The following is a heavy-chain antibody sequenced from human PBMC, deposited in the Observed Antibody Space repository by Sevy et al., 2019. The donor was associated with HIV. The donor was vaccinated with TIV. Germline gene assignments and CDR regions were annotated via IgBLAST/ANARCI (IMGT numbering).Heavy chain of an antibody. V-gene: IGHV3-15*01. CDR3: TTKSDFGSGYQYFDL. J-gene: IGHJ2*01. CDR2: IKSKTDGGTT. D-gene: IGHD3-3*01. CDR1: GLTFSNAW. Sequence: GGYLRLSCAASGLTFSNAWMTWVRQAPGKGLEWVGRIKSKTDGGTTDYAAPVKGRFTISRDDSKNRLYLQMNSLKTEDTAVYYCTTKSDFGSGYQYFDLWGRGTLVTVSS.